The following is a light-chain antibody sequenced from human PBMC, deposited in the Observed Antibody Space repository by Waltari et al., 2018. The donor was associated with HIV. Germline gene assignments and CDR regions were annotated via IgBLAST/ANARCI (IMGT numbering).Light chain of an antibody. J-gene: IGLJ3*02. Sequence: QSVLTQPPSVSAAPGQKVTISCSGSSSNIGINYVSWYQQLPGTAPKLLIYDNDKRPSGIPDRFSGSKSGTSATLGITGLQTGDEADYYCGTWDSSLSVWLFGGGTKLTVL. CDR3: GTWDSSLSVWL. CDR1: SSNIGINY. CDR2: DND. V-gene: IGLV1-51*01.